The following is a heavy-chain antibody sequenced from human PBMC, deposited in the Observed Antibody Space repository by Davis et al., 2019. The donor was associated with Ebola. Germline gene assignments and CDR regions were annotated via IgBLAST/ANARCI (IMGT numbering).Heavy chain of an antibody. CDR3: ARDISVVVIPDY. J-gene: IGHJ4*02. D-gene: IGHD2-21*01. V-gene: IGHV3-21*01. CDR2: ISSSTSYT. CDR1: GFTFSTYS. Sequence: GESLKISCAASGFTFSTYSMNWVRQAPGKGLEWVSSISSSTSYTNYADSVKGRFTISRDNAKNSLYLQMNSLRAEDTAVYYCARDISVVVIPDYWGQGTLVTVSS.